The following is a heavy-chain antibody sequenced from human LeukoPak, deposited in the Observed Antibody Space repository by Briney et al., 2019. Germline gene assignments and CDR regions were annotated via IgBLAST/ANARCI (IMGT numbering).Heavy chain of an antibody. CDR3: ARAGLVVVTAENFYYMDV. CDR1: GYTFTSYD. CDR2: MNPNRGNT. Sequence: DSVTVTFKASGYTFTSYDINWVRQATGQGLEWMGWMNPNRGNTGYAQKFQGSVTSTRNTSISTAYMELSSLRSEDTAVYYCARAGLVVVTAENFYYMDVWGKGSMVTVSS. D-gene: IGHD2-21*02. J-gene: IGHJ6*03. V-gene: IGHV1-8*03.